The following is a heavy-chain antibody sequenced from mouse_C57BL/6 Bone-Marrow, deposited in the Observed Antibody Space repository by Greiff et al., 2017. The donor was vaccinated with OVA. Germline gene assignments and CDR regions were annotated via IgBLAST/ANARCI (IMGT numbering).Heavy chain of an antibody. CDR1: GYAFSSSW. D-gene: IGHD1-1*01. CDR3: ARDYYGSSDWYFDV. V-gene: IGHV1-82*01. J-gene: IGHJ1*03. CDR2: IYPGDGDT. Sequence: QVQLKQSGPELVKPGASVKISCKASGYAFSSSWMNWVKQRPGKGLEWIGRIYPGDGDTNYNGKFKGKATLTADKSSSTAYMQLSSLTSEDSAVYVCARDYYGSSDWYFDVWGTGTTVTVSS.